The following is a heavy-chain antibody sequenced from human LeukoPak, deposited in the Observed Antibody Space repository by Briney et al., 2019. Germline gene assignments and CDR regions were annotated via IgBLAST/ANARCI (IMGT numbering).Heavy chain of an antibody. V-gene: IGHV3-30-3*01. CDR1: GFTFSSYA. J-gene: IGHJ4*02. CDR2: ISHDGSNK. Sequence: GGSLRLSCAASGFTFSSYAMHWVRQAPGKGLEWVAVISHDGSNKYYADSVKGRFTISRDNSKSTLYLQMNSLRAEDTAVYYCARAYSSGWLFDYWGQGTLVTVSS. CDR3: ARAYSSGWLFDY. D-gene: IGHD6-19*01.